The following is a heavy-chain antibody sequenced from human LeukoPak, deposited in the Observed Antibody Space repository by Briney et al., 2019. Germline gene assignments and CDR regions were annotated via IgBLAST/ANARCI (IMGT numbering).Heavy chain of an antibody. D-gene: IGHD3-3*01. CDR1: GYTFTSYD. CDR2: MNPNSGST. V-gene: IGHV1-8*03. CDR3: AREDFWSGYYDY. J-gene: IGHJ4*02. Sequence: ASVQVSCKASGYTFTSYDINWVRQATGQGLEWMGWMNPNSGSTGYAQKFQGRVTITRNTSISTAYMELSSLRSEDTAVYYCAREDFWSGYYDYWGQGTLVTVSS.